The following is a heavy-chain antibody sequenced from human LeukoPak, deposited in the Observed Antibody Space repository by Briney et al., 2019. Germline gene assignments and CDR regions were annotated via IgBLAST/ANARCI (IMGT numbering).Heavy chain of an antibody. D-gene: IGHD2-15*01. J-gene: IGHJ5*02. V-gene: IGHV3-30*18. CDR3: AKDPILRSAAATPIWFDP. CDR2: ISYDGSNK. Sequence: RRSLRLSCAASGFTFSSYGMHWVRQAPGKGLEWVAVISYDGSNKYYADSVKGRFTISRDNSKNTLYLQMNSLRAEDTAVYYCAKDPILRSAAATPIWFDPWGQGTLVTVSS. CDR1: GFTFSSYG.